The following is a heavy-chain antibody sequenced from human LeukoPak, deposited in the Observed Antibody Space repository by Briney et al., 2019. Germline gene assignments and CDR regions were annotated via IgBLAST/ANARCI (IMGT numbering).Heavy chain of an antibody. CDR1: GITFRSYW. D-gene: IGHD3-16*02. J-gene: IGHJ4*02. CDR2: ISYDGSNK. Sequence: GGSLRLSCVASGITFRSYWMSWVRQAPGKGLEWVAVISYDGSNKYYADSVKGRFTISRDNSKNTLYLQMNSPRAEDTAVYYCARGSRRLGALSLGDYWGQGTLVTVSS. CDR3: ARGSRRLGALSLGDY. V-gene: IGHV3-30*03.